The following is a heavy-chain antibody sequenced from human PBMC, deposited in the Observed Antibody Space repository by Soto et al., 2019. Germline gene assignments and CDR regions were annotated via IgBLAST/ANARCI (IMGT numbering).Heavy chain of an antibody. CDR2: ISKDGMNK. CDR1: GFSFSSYA. CDR3: ARDMYSSDYFVKWFEP. J-gene: IGHJ5*02. D-gene: IGHD6-19*01. Sequence: QVRLVESGGGVVQPGRSLRLSCTASGFSFSSYAMYWFRQPPGKGLEWVAVISKDGMNKNYADSVKGRVTVSRDNANYSLDLHLNSLRGEDTAMYSCARDMYSSDYFVKWFEPWGQGTLVTVSS. V-gene: IGHV3-30*04.